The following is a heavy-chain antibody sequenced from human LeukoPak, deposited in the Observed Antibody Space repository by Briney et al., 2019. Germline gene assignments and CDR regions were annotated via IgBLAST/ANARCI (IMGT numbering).Heavy chain of an antibody. CDR2: ISSSGGNT. CDR1: GFTFSSYS. CDR3: AKDRPTWPIDY. Sequence: GGSLRLSCAASGFTFSSYSMSWVRQAPGKGLEWVSSISSSGGNTYYPDSVKGRFTISRDNSKNTMYLQLNSLRAEDTAVYYCAKDRPTWPIDYWGQGTLVTVSS. D-gene: IGHD5-12*01. J-gene: IGHJ4*02. V-gene: IGHV3-23*01.